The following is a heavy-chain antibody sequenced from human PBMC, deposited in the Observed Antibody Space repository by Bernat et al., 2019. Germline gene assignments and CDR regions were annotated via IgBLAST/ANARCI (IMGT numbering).Heavy chain of an antibody. V-gene: IGHV3-33*01. CDR3: AREVTVTIRLDYYYYMDV. CDR1: GFTFSSYG. CDR2: IWFDGSSK. D-gene: IGHD4-17*01. J-gene: IGHJ6*03. Sequence: QVQLVESGGGVVQPGRSLRLSCAASGFTFSSYGMHWVRQAPGKGPEWVAVIWFDGSSKYYADCVKGRFPISRANSKNTLYLQMDSLRAEDTAVYYCAREVTVTIRLDYYYYMDVWGKGTTVTVSS.